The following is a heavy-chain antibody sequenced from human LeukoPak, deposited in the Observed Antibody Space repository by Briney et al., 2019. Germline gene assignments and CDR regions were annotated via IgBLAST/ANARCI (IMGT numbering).Heavy chain of an antibody. CDR2: INPNSGDT. J-gene: IGHJ4*02. V-gene: IGHV1-2*02. Sequence: RASVKVSCKASGYIFTGYYMHWVRQAPGQGLEWMGWINPNSGDTNYAQKFQGRVTMTRDTSISTAYMELSRLRSDDTAVYYCARDLNYYDSSGFDYWGQGTLVTVSS. CDR3: ARDLNYYDSSGFDY. D-gene: IGHD3-22*01. CDR1: GYIFTGYY.